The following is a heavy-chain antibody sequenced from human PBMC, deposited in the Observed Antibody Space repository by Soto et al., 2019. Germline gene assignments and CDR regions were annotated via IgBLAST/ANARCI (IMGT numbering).Heavy chain of an antibody. CDR3: ARAGPEDAFDI. CDR2: ISSSGSTI. CDR1: GFTFSDYY. V-gene: IGHV3-11*01. J-gene: IGHJ3*02. Sequence: VGSLRLSCAASGFTFSDYYMSWIRQAPGKGLEWVSYISSSGSTIYYADSVKGRFTIPRDNAKNSLYLQMNSLRAEDTAVYYCARAGPEDAFDIWGQGTMVTVSS.